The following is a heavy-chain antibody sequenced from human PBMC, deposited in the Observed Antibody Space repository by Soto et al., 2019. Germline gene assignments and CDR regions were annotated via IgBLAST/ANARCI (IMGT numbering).Heavy chain of an antibody. CDR3: ARGRHCTSTSCFGFPSIWFDP. J-gene: IGHJ5*02. CDR1: GRPITVDY. V-gene: IGHV4-59*01. D-gene: IGHD2-2*01. Sequence: SEPLSLTCTVSGRPITVDYWGWIRQPPGEALWYIGHIYYTGSTRYNPSLTSRVTISLDTSREQFSLKLTSVTAADTAVYYCARGRHCTSTSCFGFPSIWFDPWGQGTLVTVSS. CDR2: IYYTGST.